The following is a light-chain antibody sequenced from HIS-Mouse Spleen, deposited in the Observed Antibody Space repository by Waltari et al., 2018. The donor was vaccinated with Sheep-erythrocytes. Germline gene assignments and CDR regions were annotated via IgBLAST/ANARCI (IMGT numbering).Light chain of an antibody. CDR1: SSDVGGYNY. Sequence: QSALTQPLSVSGSPGQSVTISCTGTSSDVGGYNYVSWYQQHPGKAPKLMIYDVSKRPSGVPGRFSGSKSGNTASLTISGLQAEDEADYYCCSYAGSYNHVFATGTKVTVL. CDR3: CSYAGSYNHV. CDR2: DVS. J-gene: IGLJ1*01. V-gene: IGLV2-11*01.